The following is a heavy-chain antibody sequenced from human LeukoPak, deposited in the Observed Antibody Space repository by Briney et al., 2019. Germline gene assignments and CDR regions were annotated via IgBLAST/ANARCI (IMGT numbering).Heavy chain of an antibody. Sequence: GGSLRLSCAAYGFTFSSYSMNWVRQAPGKGLEWVSSISSSSSYIYYADSVKGRFTISRDNAKNSLYLQMNSLRAEDTAVYYCARENNMYYFDYWGQGTLVTVSS. D-gene: IGHD1/OR15-1a*01. CDR1: GFTFSSYS. J-gene: IGHJ4*02. CDR2: ISSSSSYI. CDR3: ARENNMYYFDY. V-gene: IGHV3-21*01.